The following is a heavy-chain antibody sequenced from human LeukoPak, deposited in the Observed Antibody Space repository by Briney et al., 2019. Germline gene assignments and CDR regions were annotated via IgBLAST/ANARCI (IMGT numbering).Heavy chain of an antibody. Sequence: ASVKVSCKASGYTFTSYGISWVRQAPGQGLEWMGWISAYNGNTNYAQKLQGRVTMTTDTSTSTAYMELRSLRSDDTAVYYCARDKPLGWLPPVDDAFDIWGQGTMVTVSS. CDR1: GYTFTSYG. J-gene: IGHJ3*02. CDR3: ARDKPLGWLPPVDDAFDI. D-gene: IGHD5-12*01. CDR2: ISAYNGNT. V-gene: IGHV1-18*01.